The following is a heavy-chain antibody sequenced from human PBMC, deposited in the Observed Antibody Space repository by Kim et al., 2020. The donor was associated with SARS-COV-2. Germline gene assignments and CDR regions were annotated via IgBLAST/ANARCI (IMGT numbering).Heavy chain of an antibody. CDR1: GFTFTNAW. J-gene: IGHJ4*02. CDR2: IKSKTDGVTA. D-gene: IGHD1-7*01. CDR3: TTDAGVNWYLNLLY. Sequence: GGSLRLSCAASGFTFTNAWMNWVRQPPGKGLEWVGRIKSKTDGVTADYAAPVKGRFSMSRDDSKNTLYLQLNSLKTEDTGIYYCTTDAGVNWYLNLLYWGQGTLVTVSS. V-gene: IGHV3-15*01.